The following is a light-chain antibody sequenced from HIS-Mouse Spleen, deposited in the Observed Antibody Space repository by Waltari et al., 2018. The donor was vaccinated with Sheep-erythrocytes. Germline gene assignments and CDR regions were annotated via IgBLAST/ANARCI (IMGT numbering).Light chain of an antibody. J-gene: IGLJ1*01. CDR1: RSDVGGYNY. CDR3: CSYAGSYNHV. V-gene: IGLV2-11*01. CDR2: DVS. Sequence: QSALTQPRSVSGSPGQSVTISCTGTRSDVGGYNYVSWYQQHPGKAPKHMIYDVSNLPSGVPDRFSRSKSGNTASLTISGLQAEDETDYYCCSYAGSYNHVFATGTKVTVL.